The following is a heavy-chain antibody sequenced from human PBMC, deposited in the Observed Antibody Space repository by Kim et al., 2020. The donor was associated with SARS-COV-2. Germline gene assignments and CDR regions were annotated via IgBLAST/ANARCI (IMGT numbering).Heavy chain of an antibody. J-gene: IGHJ4*02. D-gene: IGHD6-19*01. CDR3: ARSRGAGFDF. V-gene: IGHV3-74*01. CDR2: T. Sequence: TTYADSVKGRFTISRHNAKNTLYLQMNSLRAEDTAVYYCARSRGAGFDFWGLGTLVTVSS.